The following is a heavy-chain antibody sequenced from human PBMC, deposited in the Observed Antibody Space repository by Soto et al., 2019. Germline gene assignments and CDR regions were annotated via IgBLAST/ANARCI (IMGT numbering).Heavy chain of an antibody. Sequence: QVQLQESGPGLVKPSQTLSLTCTVSSASISRGDYYWTWIRQPPGKGLQWIGYIYYTGTTYYNPSLENRVTISVDTSKNQFSLRLTSVTAADTAVYYCARGHWLDSWGQGTLVTVSS. CDR1: SASISRGDYY. V-gene: IGHV4-30-4*01. CDR3: ARGHWLDS. J-gene: IGHJ5*01. CDR2: IYYTGTT.